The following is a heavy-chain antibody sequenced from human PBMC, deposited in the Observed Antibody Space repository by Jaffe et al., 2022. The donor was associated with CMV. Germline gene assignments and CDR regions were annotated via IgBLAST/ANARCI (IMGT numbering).Heavy chain of an antibody. Sequence: EVQLVESGGGLIQPGGSLRLSCAASGFTVSSNYMSWVRQAPGKGLEWVSVIYSGGSTYYADSVKGRFTISRDNSKNTLYLQMNSLRAEDTAVYYCARCGYYGDIRGRCAFDIWGQGTMVTVSS. D-gene: IGHD4-17*01. V-gene: IGHV3-53*01. CDR3: ARCGYYGDIRGRCAFDI. CDR2: IYSGGST. CDR1: GFTVSSNY. J-gene: IGHJ3*02.